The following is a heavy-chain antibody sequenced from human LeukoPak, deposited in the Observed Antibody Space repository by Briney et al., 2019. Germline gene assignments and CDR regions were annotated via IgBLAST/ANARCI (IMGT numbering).Heavy chain of an antibody. CDR1: GGSISSYY. V-gene: IGHV4-59*01. Sequence: SETLSLTCTVSGGSISSYYWSVIRQSPEKGLEWIGYIHYTGNTNYNRSLKSRVTILLDASKNQFSLNLYSVTAADTAVYYCAGSPNPYYFDFWGQGSLVTVSS. CDR3: AGSPNPYYFDF. CDR2: IHYTGNT. J-gene: IGHJ4*02. D-gene: IGHD6-19*01.